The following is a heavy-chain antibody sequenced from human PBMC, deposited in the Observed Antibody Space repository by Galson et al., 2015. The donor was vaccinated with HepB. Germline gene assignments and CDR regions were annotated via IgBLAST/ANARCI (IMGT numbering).Heavy chain of an antibody. CDR1: GFTFSSYW. J-gene: IGHJ4*02. CDR3: ARAGDQDWSADPIDY. D-gene: IGHD3-9*01. V-gene: IGHV3-7*03. CDR2: IKQDGSEK. Sequence: SLRLSCAASGFTFSSYWMSWVRQAPGKGLEWVANIKQDGSEKYYVDSVKGRFTISRDNAKNSLYLQMNSLRAEDTAVYYCARAGDQDWSADPIDYWGQGTLVTVSS.